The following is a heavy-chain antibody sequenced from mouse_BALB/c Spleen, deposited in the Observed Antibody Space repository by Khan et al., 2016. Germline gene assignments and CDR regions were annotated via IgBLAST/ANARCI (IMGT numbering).Heavy chain of an antibody. D-gene: IGHD2-14*01. CDR3: ARAYYRYDGYYAMDY. V-gene: IGHV2-6-4*01. J-gene: IGHJ4*01. CDR2: IWGGGGT. Sequence: QVQLQQSGPGLVAPSQSLSITCTVSGFSLSRYNIHWVRQPPGKGLAWLGMIWGGGGTDYNSTLKSRLSIRKDNSQSQVLVKMNILQTDDTVMYYGARAYYRYDGYYAMDYWGQGTSVTVSS. CDR1: GFSLSRYN.